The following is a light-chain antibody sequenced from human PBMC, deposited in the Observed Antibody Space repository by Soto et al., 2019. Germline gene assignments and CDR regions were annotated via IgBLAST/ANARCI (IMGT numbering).Light chain of an antibody. CDR2: YDS. Sequence: SYELTQPPSVSVAPGKTARITCGGNNIGSKSVHWYQQKPGQAPVLVIYYDSDRPSGMPERFSGSNSGNTATLTISRVEAGDEADYYCQVWNSSSAHPVFGGGTKLTVL. V-gene: IGLV3-21*04. CDR3: QVWNSSSAHPV. J-gene: IGLJ3*02. CDR1: NIGSKS.